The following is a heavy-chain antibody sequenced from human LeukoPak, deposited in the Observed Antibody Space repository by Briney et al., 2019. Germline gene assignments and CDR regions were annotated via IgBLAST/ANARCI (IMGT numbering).Heavy chain of an antibody. CDR2: ISYDGSDK. V-gene: IGHV3-30*04. Sequence: GGSLRLSCAASGFTFNSYSMHWVRQAPGKGLEWVAVISYDGSDKFYADSVKGRFTISRDSSKNTLYLQMNSLRPEDTAVYYCARARPSMWIDYWGQGTLVTVSS. J-gene: IGHJ4*02. D-gene: IGHD5-12*01. CDR1: GFTFNSYS. CDR3: ARARPSMWIDY.